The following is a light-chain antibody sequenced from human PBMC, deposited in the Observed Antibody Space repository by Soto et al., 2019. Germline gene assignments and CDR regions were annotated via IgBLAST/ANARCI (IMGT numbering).Light chain of an antibody. J-gene: IGLJ1*01. CDR2: EVN. Sequence: QSALTQPASVSGSPGQSIAISCTGTSGDIGTYNLVSWYQQHPGKAPKLMISEVNKRPSGVSDRFSGSKSGDTASLTISGLRTEDEADYYCCSFAGSGTCVFGTGTKLTVL. CDR3: CSFAGSGTCV. V-gene: IGLV2-23*02. CDR1: SGDIGTYNL.